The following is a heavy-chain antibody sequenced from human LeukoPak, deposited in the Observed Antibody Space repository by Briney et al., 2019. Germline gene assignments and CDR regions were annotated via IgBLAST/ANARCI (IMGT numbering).Heavy chain of an antibody. V-gene: IGHV3-74*01. Sequence: EGSLRLSCAASGFTFSSYWMHWVRHAPGKGLLWVSRINTNGITTTYADSVKGRFTISRDNAKNTLYLQMNSLRAEDTAVYYCARYSGSYSFDYWGQGTLVTVSS. CDR3: ARYSGSYSFDY. CDR1: GFTFSSYW. J-gene: IGHJ4*02. CDR2: INTNGITT. D-gene: IGHD1-26*01.